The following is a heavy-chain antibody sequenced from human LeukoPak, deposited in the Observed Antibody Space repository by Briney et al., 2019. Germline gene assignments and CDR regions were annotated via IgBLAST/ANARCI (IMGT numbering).Heavy chain of an antibody. CDR3: ARDPPRPYGPGSFYNAVDPLDL. D-gene: IGHD3-10*01. Sequence: GGSLRLSCAASGFTFISYAIHWVRQAPGKGLEWVAVISFHGGDSFYADSVKGRFTISRDNSKNTLYLQINSLRHDDTAVYYCARDPPRPYGPGSFYNAVDPLDLWGHGSLVSVSS. V-gene: IGHV3-30*04. J-gene: IGHJ1*01. CDR1: GFTFISYA. CDR2: ISFHGGDS.